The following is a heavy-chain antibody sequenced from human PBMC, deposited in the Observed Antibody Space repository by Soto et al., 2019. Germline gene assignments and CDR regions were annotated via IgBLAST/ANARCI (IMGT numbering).Heavy chain of an antibody. Sequence: QVQLVQSGAEVKKPGASVKVSCKASGYTFSSYGISWVRQAPGQGLEWMGWINAYNGNTRYAQRLQGRVTMTTDTSTRTAYMELRSLRSDDTAVYYCARDALVIVGGLADYWGQGTLVTVSS. D-gene: IGHD3-22*01. V-gene: IGHV1-18*01. CDR1: GYTFSSYG. CDR2: INAYNGNT. J-gene: IGHJ4*02. CDR3: ARDALVIVGGLADY.